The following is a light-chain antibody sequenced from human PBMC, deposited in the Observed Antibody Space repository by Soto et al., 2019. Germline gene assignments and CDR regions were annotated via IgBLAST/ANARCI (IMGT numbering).Light chain of an antibody. V-gene: IGKV1-9*01. Sequence: IQLTQSPSSLSASVGDRVTIICRASQGISNYLGWYQQKPGKAPKLLIYAASTLQTGVPSRFSGGGSGTDFTLTITSLQPDDFATYYCQQYMSYSFGQGTKVDI. CDR2: AAS. CDR1: QGISNY. J-gene: IGKJ1*01. CDR3: QQYMSYS.